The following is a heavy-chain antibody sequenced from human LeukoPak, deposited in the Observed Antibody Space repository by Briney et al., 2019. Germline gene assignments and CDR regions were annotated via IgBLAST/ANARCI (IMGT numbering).Heavy chain of an antibody. Sequence: GGSLRLSCAASGFTFSSYWMSWVRQAPGKGLEWVANIKQDGSEKYYVDSVKGRFTISRDNAKNSLYLQMNSLRAEDMALYYCAKDIGSGSYYKTEYYMDVWGKGTTVTVSS. CDR2: IKQDGSEK. CDR1: GFTFSSYW. V-gene: IGHV3-7*03. J-gene: IGHJ6*03. CDR3: AKDIGSGSYYKTEYYMDV. D-gene: IGHD3-10*01.